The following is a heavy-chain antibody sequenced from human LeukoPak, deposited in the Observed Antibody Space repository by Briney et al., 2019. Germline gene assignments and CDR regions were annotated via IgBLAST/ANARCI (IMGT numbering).Heavy chain of an antibody. D-gene: IGHD3-16*02. V-gene: IGHV4-30-2*01. CDR3: ARGRTYYDYVWGSYRPNWFDP. CDR1: GDSISSGGYY. Sequence: PSQTLSLTCAVSGDSISSGGYYWSWIRQPPGKGLEWIGEINHSGSTNYNPSPKSRVTISVDTSKNQFSLKLSSVTAADTAVYYCARGRTYYDYVWGSYRPNWFDPWGQGTLVTVSS. CDR2: INHSGST. J-gene: IGHJ5*02.